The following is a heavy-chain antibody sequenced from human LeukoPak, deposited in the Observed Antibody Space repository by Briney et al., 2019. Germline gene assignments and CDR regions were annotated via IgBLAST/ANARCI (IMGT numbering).Heavy chain of an antibody. V-gene: IGHV3-23*01. CDR2: ISGRGGST. CDR1: GFTFSSYA. CDR3: AKRRAAAHDY. D-gene: IGHD6-13*01. Sequence: GGSLRLPCAAAGFTFSSYAMSWVRQAPGRGLEWVSAISGRGGSTYYADSVKGRFTISRDNSKNTLYLQMNSLRAEDTAVYYCAKRRAAAHDYWGQGTLVTVSS. J-gene: IGHJ4*02.